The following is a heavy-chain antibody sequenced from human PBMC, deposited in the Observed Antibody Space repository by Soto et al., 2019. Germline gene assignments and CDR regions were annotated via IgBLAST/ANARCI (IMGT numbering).Heavy chain of an antibody. CDR1: GGTFSSYA. V-gene: IGHV1-69*06. D-gene: IGHD3-3*01. CDR2: IIPIFGTA. J-gene: IGHJ6*02. Sequence: QVQLVQSGAEVKKPGSSVKVSCKASGGTFSSYAISWVRQAPGQGLAWMGGIIPIFGTANYAQKFQGRVTITADKSTSTAYMGLSSLRSEDTAVYYCARDSRNYDFWSGYYKRYYYYYGMDVWGQGTTVTVSS. CDR3: ARDSRNYDFWSGYYKRYYYYYGMDV.